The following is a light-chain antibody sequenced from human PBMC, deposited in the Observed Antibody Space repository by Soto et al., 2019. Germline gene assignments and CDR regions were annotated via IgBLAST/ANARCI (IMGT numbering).Light chain of an antibody. CDR2: DAS. V-gene: IGKV3-11*01. J-gene: IGKJ3*01. Sequence: EILLTQSPATLSLSPGERATLSCRASQSVSSYLAWYQQKPGQAPRLLIYDASNRATGIPARFSGSGSGTDFTLTISSLEPEDFAVYYCQQRSNWPRFTFGPGTKVDIK. CDR1: QSVSSY. CDR3: QQRSNWPRFT.